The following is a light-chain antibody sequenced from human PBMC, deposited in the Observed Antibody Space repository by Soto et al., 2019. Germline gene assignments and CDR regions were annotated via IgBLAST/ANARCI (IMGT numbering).Light chain of an antibody. Sequence: EIVLTQSPGTLSLSPGERATLSCRASQSVSSNYLAWYQQKPGQAPRLVIYGASSRATGIPYRFSGSWSGTDFTLTIRRLEPEDFAVYYCQQYGTSPPSTFGQGTRLEIK. CDR1: QSVSSNY. CDR2: GAS. CDR3: QQYGTSPPST. J-gene: IGKJ5*01. V-gene: IGKV3-20*01.